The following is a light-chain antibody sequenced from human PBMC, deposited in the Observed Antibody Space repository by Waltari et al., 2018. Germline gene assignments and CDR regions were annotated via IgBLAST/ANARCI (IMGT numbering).Light chain of an antibody. Sequence: DIQMTQSPSSLSASVGDRVSITCRASQGIRSYLNWYQAKPGKAPELLIYYSSHLQSGVPSRFSGSGSGTEFTLIISSLQPEGFGTYYCQQYNDVPFTFGPGTKLDI. V-gene: IGKV1-39*01. CDR2: YSS. J-gene: IGKJ3*01. CDR1: QGIRSY. CDR3: QQYNDVPFT.